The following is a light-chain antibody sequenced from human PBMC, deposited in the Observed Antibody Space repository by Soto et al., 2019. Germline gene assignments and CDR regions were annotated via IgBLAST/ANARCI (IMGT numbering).Light chain of an antibody. CDR1: QGISNY. J-gene: IGKJ1*01. CDR3: QYYNDYCWT. Sequence: DIQMTQSPSSLSASVGDRVTITCRASQGISNYLAWYQQKPGKVPKLLIYKTSNLESGVPSRFSGSGSGTEFTLTISSLQPDDFATYYCQYYNDYCWTFGQGTKVEIK. V-gene: IGKV1-5*03. CDR2: KTS.